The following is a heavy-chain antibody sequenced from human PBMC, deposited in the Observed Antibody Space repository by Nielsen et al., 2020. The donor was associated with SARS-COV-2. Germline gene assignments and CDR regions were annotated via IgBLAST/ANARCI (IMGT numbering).Heavy chain of an antibody. Sequence: SLKISCAASGFTFDDYAMHWVRQAPGKGLEWVSGISWNSGSIAYADSVKGRFTISRDDAKTSLHLQMNSLRAEDTAFYYCARGRRVGTTLFEYWGQGTLVTVSS. V-gene: IGHV3-9*01. D-gene: IGHD1-14*01. CDR2: ISWNSGSI. CDR1: GFTFDDYA. CDR3: ARGRRVGTTLFEY. J-gene: IGHJ4*02.